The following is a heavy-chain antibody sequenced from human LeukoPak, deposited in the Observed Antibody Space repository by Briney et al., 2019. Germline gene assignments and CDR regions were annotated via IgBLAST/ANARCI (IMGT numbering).Heavy chain of an antibody. J-gene: IGHJ4*02. Sequence: GALRLSCAASGFTFDDYTMHWVRQAPGKGLEWVSLISWDGGSTYYADSVKGRFTISRDNSKNSLYLQMNSLRTEDTALYYCAKAGGQGWLGQYYFDYWGQGTLVAVSS. D-gene: IGHD6-19*01. CDR2: ISWDGGST. CDR1: GFTFDDYT. V-gene: IGHV3-43*01. CDR3: AKAGGQGWLGQYYFDY.